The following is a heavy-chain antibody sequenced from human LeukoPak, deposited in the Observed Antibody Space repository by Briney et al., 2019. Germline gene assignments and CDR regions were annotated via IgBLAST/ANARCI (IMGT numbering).Heavy chain of an antibody. CDR2: IWYDGSNK. J-gene: IGHJ5*02. CDR3: ARDLEADSSGPYPPWFDP. Sequence: GGSLRLSCAASGFTFSSYGMHWVRQAPGKGLEWVAVIWYDGSNKYYADSVKGRFTISRDNSKNTLYLQMNSLRAEDTAVYYCARDLEADSSGPYPPWFDPWGQGTLVTVSS. D-gene: IGHD3-22*01. V-gene: IGHV3-33*01. CDR1: GFTFSSYG.